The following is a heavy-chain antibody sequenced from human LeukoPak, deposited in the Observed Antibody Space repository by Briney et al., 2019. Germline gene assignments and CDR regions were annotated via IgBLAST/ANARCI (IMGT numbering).Heavy chain of an antibody. Sequence: SETLSLTCAVYGGSFSGYYWSWIRQPPGKGLEWIGEINHSGSTNYNPSLKSRVAISVDTSKNQFSLKLSSVTAADTAVYYCARFGILNTAMVSPEEWLRLTGEEGYDYWGQGTLVTVSS. D-gene: IGHD5-12*01. V-gene: IGHV4-34*01. CDR3: ARFGILNTAMVSPEEWLRLTGEEGYDY. CDR1: GGSFSGYY. J-gene: IGHJ4*02. CDR2: INHSGST.